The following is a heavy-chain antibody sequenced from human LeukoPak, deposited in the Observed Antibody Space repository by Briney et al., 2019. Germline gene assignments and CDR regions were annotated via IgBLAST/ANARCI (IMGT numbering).Heavy chain of an antibody. J-gene: IGHJ4*02. CDR2: ISSSSTI. CDR1: GFIFSTYS. V-gene: IGHV3-48*02. Sequence: GGSLRLSCAVSGFIFSTYSMNWVRQAPGKGLEWVSYISSSSTIYYADSVKGRFTISRDNAKNSLYLQMNSLRDEDTAVYYCARAVSYGSGSYGYWGLGTLVTVSS. D-gene: IGHD3-10*01. CDR3: ARAVSYGSGSYGY.